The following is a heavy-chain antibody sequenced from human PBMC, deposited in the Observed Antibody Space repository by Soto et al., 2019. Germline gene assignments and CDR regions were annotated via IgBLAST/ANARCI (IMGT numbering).Heavy chain of an antibody. CDR2: INPKSGGT. Sequence: ASVKVSCKASGYSFTDYHIHWVRQAPGQGLEWLGRINPKSGGTSTAQKFQGWVTMTRDRSISTVYVELTRLRSDDTAVYFCARGHSTDWSNGVCSFFYNHEMDVWGQGTTVTVSS. CDR3: ARGHSTDWSNGVCSFFYNHEMDV. J-gene: IGHJ6*02. V-gene: IGHV1-2*04. D-gene: IGHD2-8*01. CDR1: GYSFTDYH.